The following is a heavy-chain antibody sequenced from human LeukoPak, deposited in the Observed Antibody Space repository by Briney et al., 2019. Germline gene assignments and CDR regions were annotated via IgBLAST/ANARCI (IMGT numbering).Heavy chain of an antibody. CDR3: ASSESGSYSDAFDV. Sequence: SETLSLTCTVSGGSISSYYWSWIRQPPGKGLEWIGYIYTSGSTNYNPSLKSRVTISVDTSKNQFSLKLSSVTAADTAVYYCASSESGSYSDAFDVWGQGTMVTVSS. CDR1: GGSISSYY. V-gene: IGHV4-4*09. D-gene: IGHD1-26*01. CDR2: IYTSGST. J-gene: IGHJ3*01.